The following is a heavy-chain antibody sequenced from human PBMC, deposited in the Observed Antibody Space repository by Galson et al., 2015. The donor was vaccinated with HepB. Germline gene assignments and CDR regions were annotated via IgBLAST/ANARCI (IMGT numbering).Heavy chain of an antibody. CDR1: GFSLSTSGMR. CDR2: IDWDDGK. D-gene: IGHD6-19*01. J-gene: IGHJ6*02. CDR3: ARIKVRGWDAGYYDYGMDV. V-gene: IGHV2-70*04. Sequence: PALVKPTQTLTLTCTFSGFSLSTSGMRVSWIRQPPGKALEWLARIDWDDGKYYTTSLKTRLTISKDTSKNQVVLTMTNMDPVDTATYYCARIKVRGWDAGYYDYGMDVWGQGTTVTVSS.